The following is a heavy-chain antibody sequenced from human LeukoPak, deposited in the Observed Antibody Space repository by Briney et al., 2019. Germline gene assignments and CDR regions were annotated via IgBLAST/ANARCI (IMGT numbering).Heavy chain of an antibody. D-gene: IGHD5-12*01. CDR3: GRGPGYRSDY. Sequence: GGSLRLSCAASGLSFNTYWMTWVRQAPGRGLEWVANINQDGSEKNYVGSVKGRFTISRDSAKKSLYLQMNSLRAEDTAVYYCGRGPGYRSDYWGQGTLVTVSS. V-gene: IGHV3-7*05. J-gene: IGHJ4*02. CDR2: INQDGSEK. CDR1: GLSFNTYW.